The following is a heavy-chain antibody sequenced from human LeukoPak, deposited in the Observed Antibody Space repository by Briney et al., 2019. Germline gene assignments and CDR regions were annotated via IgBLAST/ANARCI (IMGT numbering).Heavy chain of an antibody. Sequence: GGSLRLSCAASGFTFSSYSMNWVRQAPGKGLEWDSSISSSSSYKYYADSLKGRFTISRDNAKNSLYLQMNSLRAEDTAVYYCARDRGVRGGAVNWFDPWGQGTLITVSS. J-gene: IGHJ5*02. CDR1: GFTFSSYS. V-gene: IGHV3-21*01. D-gene: IGHD3-10*01. CDR3: ARDRGVRGGAVNWFDP. CDR2: ISSSSSYK.